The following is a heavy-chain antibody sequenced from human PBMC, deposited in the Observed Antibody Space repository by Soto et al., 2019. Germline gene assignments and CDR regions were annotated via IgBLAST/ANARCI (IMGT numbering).Heavy chain of an antibody. J-gene: IGHJ6*04. CDR3: ATDRILSLYYSGMDV. D-gene: IGHD2-15*01. V-gene: IGHV3-23*01. CDR1: GFTFSSYA. Sequence: GGSLRLSCAASGFTFSSYAMSWVRQAPGKGLEWVSAISGSGGSTYYADSVKGRFTISRDNSKNTLYLQMNSLRAEDTAVYYRATDRILSLYYSGMDVWGKGTTVTVSS. CDR2: ISGSGGST.